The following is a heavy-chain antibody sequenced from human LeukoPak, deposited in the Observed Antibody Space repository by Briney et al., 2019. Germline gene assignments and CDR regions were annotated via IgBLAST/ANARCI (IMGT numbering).Heavy chain of an antibody. Sequence: GASVKVSCKASGYTFTSYGISWVRQAPGQGLEWMGGIIPIFGTANYAQKFQGRVTITTDESTSTAYMELSSLRSEDTAVYYCAREAPTGDFDYWGQGTLVPVSS. CDR2: IIPIFGTA. CDR3: AREAPTGDFDY. V-gene: IGHV1-69*05. D-gene: IGHD7-27*01. J-gene: IGHJ4*02. CDR1: GYTFTSYG.